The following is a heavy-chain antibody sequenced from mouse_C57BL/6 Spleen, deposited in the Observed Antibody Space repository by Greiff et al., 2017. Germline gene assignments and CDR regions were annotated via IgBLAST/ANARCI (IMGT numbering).Heavy chain of an antibody. D-gene: IGHD1-1*01. V-gene: IGHV1-82*01. CDR1: GYAFSSSW. CDR3: ARWILLRSLCDY. Sequence: VQVVESGPELVKPGASVKISCKASGYAFSSSWMNWVKQRPGKGLEWIGRIYPGDGDTNYNGKFKGKATLTADKSSSTAYMQLSSLTSEDSAVYFCARWILLRSLCDYWGQGTTLTVSS. CDR2: IYPGDGDT. J-gene: IGHJ2*01.